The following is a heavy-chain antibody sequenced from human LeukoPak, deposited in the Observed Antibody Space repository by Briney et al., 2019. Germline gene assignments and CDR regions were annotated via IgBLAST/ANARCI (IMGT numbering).Heavy chain of an antibody. D-gene: IGHD5-24*01. V-gene: IGHV3-53*01. CDR1: GFIVSESY. CDR2: IYKDGSP. J-gene: IGHJ4*02. Sequence: GGSLRLSCAASGFIVSESYMGWVRQAPGKGLEWVSVIYKDGSPHYADSAKGRFTISRDSSKNALYLQMNSLRAEDTAVYYCAPRGGWLQLYDYWGQGTLVTVSS. CDR3: APRGGWLQLYDY.